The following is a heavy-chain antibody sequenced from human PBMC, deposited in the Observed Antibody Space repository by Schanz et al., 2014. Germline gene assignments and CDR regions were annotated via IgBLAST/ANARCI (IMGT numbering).Heavy chain of an antibody. J-gene: IGHJ4*02. V-gene: IGHV3-64*04. D-gene: IGHD3-10*01. CDR3: ARVPYGSGSYWDY. Sequence: VQLVESGGGLVQPGGSLRLSCSASGFTFSSYAMHWVRQASGKGLEYVSAITRSGGGTYYSDSVKGRFTISRENAKNSLYLQMNSLRAGDTAVYYCARVPYGSGSYWDYWGQGTLVTVSS. CDR1: GFTFSSYA. CDR2: ITRSGGGT.